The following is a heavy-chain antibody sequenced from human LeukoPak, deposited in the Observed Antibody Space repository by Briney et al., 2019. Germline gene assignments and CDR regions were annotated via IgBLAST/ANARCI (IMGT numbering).Heavy chain of an antibody. Sequence: GGSLRLSCTAPGFTFSGYSMNWVRQAPGKGLEWVSSFGTRSTSVYHAGSVKGRFAISRDNAKNSLYLQMNSLSAEDTALYYCAREVSEGFDFWGQGTLVTVSS. CDR3: AREVSEGFDF. V-gene: IGHV3-21*01. D-gene: IGHD3-22*01. CDR1: GFTFSGYS. J-gene: IGHJ4*02. CDR2: FGTRSTSV.